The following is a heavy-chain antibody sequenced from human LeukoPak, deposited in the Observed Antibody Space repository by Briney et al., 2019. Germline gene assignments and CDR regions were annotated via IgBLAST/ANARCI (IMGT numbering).Heavy chain of an antibody. CDR2: IIPIFGTA. D-gene: IGHD1-26*01. J-gene: IGHJ4*02. CDR3: ARDPTSGSYPFDY. V-gene: IGHV1-69*05. Sequence: SVKVSCKASGGTFSSYAISWVRQAPGQGLEWMGGIIPIFGTANYAQKFQGRVTITTDESTSTAYMELSSLRSGDTAVYYCARDPTSGSYPFDYWGQGTLVTVSS. CDR1: GGTFSSYA.